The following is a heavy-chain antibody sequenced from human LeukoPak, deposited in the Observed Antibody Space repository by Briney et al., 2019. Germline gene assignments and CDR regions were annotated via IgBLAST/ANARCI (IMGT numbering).Heavy chain of an antibody. CDR1: GYTFTGYY. D-gene: IGHD3-22*01. Sequence: ASVKVSCKASGYTFTGYYMHWVRQAPGQGLEWMGWINPNSGGTNYAQKFQGRVTMTRDTSISTAYMELSRLRSDDTAVYYCARDLTTGSSGYAPKGMDVWGQGTTVTVSS. V-gene: IGHV1-2*02. J-gene: IGHJ6*02. CDR2: INPNSGGT. CDR3: ARDLTTGSSGYAPKGMDV.